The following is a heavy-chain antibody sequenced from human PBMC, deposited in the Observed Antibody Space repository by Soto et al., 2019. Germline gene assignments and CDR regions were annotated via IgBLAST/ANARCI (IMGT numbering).Heavy chain of an antibody. J-gene: IGHJ6*02. D-gene: IGHD6-13*01. Sequence: GGSLRLSCAASGFTFGSYAMSWVRQAPGKGLEWVSAISGSGGSTYYADSVKGRFTISRDNSKNTLYLQMNSLRAEDTAVYHCAKDSEYSSSWSLGYYGMDVWGQGTTVTVSS. CDR1: GFTFGSYA. CDR3: AKDSEYSSSWSLGYYGMDV. CDR2: ISGSGGST. V-gene: IGHV3-23*01.